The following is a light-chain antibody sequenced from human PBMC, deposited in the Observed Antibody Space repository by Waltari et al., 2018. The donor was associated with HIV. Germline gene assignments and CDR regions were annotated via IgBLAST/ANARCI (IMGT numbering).Light chain of an antibody. V-gene: IGLV1-47*01. CDR2: KNY. J-gene: IGLJ1*01. CDR1: SSNIGNDH. CDR3: VGWDGSLSGYV. Sequence: QSVLTQPPSASGTPGQTVTISCSGSSSNIGNDHVYWYQQLPGMTPKLLIYKNYQGPSGVPGRFAGAKSGTSASLAISGLRSEDEADYYCVGWDGSLSGYVFGAGTKVTVL.